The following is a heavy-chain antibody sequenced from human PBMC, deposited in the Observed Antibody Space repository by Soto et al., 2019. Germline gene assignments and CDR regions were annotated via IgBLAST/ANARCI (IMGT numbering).Heavy chain of an antibody. CDR3: YTMAYYYGMDV. V-gene: IGHV1-58*01. CDR1: GFTFTSSA. D-gene: IGHD2-8*01. J-gene: IGHJ6*02. Sequence: KVSCKASGFTFTSSAVQWVRQARGQRLEWIGWIVVGSGNTGYAQKFQGRVTMTRNTSISTAYMELSSLRSEDTAVYYCYTMAYYYGMDVWGQRTTVTAP. CDR2: IVVGSGNT.